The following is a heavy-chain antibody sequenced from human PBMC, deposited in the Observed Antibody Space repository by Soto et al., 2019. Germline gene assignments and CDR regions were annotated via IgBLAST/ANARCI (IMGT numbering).Heavy chain of an antibody. Sequence: EVQLLESGGGLVQPGGSLSLSCAASGFTFTSYAMSWVRQAPGKGLEWVSAISGGGGSTYYADSVKGRFTISRGNSKKTLDLKMNSLRAEDTPIYYCAKVPITSLVGARGKDWYFDLWGRGTLVTVSS. CDR1: GFTFTSYA. V-gene: IGHV3-23*01. D-gene: IGHD1-26*01. CDR3: AKVPITSLVGARGKDWYFDL. CDR2: ISGGGGST. J-gene: IGHJ2*01.